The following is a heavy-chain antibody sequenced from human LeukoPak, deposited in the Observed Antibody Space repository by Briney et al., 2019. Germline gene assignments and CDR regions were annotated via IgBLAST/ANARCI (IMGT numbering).Heavy chain of an antibody. D-gene: IGHD3-22*01. CDR2: ITPSGDST. CDR3: GKRGPSGSFDY. Sequence: GGSLRLSCAASGFTFSSHAMRWVRQAPGKGLEWVSAITPSGDSTYYADSVKGRFTISRDNSKNTLYLQTRSLRVEDTAVYYCGKRGPSGSFDYWGQGSLVTVSS. V-gene: IGHV3-23*01. J-gene: IGHJ4*02. CDR1: GFTFSSHA.